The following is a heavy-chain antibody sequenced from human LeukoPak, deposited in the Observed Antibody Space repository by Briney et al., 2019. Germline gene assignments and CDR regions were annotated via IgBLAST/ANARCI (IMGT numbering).Heavy chain of an antibody. CDR3: ASGWGVEAVQLDY. Sequence: ASVKVSCKASGCTFSSYAISWVRQAPGQGLAGMGGIIPIFGTANYAQKFQGRVTITADKSTSTAYMELSSLRSEDTAVYYCASGWGVEAVQLDYWGQGTLVTVSS. CDR1: GCTFSSYA. D-gene: IGHD2-15*01. CDR2: IIPIFGTA. J-gene: IGHJ4*02. V-gene: IGHV1-69*06.